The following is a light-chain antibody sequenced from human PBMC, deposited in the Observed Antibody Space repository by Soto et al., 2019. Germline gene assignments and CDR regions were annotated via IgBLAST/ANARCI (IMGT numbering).Light chain of an antibody. Sequence: QSALTQPPSASGSLGQSVTISCTGTSSDIGTYDYVSWYQQHPGRAPKLIIFEVSKRPSGVPDRFSGSKSGNTASLIVSGLQPDDEAGYHCTSYTGDDFTFIFGTGTKVTVL. CDR1: SSDIGTYDY. CDR2: EVS. J-gene: IGLJ1*01. CDR3: TSYTGDDFTFI. V-gene: IGLV2-8*01.